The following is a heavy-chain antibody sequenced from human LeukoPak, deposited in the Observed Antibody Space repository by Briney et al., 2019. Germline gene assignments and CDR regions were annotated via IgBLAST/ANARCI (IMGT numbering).Heavy chain of an antibody. J-gene: IGHJ4*02. Sequence: SETLSLTCAVYGASFSGYYWSWIRQPPGKGLEWIGEINHSGSTNYNPSLKSRVTISVDTSKDQFSLKLSSVTAADTAVYYCARLRGYYGSGSYHPDFDYWGQGTLVTVSS. D-gene: IGHD3-10*01. CDR2: INHSGST. V-gene: IGHV4-34*01. CDR1: GASFSGYY. CDR3: ARLRGYYGSGSYHPDFDY.